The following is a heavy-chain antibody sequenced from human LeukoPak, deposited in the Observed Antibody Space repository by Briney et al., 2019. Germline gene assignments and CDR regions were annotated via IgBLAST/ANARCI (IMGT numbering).Heavy chain of an antibody. D-gene: IGHD5-18*01. Sequence: GGSLRLSCAASGFTFSSYSMNWVRQAPGKGLEWVSSISSSSSYIYYADSVKGRFTISRDNAKNSLYLQMNSLRAEDTAVYYCARDLIRGYSYGLFDYWGQGTLVTVSP. V-gene: IGHV3-21*01. CDR1: GFTFSSYS. CDR2: ISSSSSYI. CDR3: ARDLIRGYSYGLFDY. J-gene: IGHJ4*02.